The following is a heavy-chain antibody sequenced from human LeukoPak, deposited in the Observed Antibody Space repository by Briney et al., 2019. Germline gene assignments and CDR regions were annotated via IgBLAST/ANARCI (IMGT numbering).Heavy chain of an antibody. V-gene: IGHV1-69*01. D-gene: IGHD5-18*01. CDR1: GGTFISYA. CDR2: IIPIFGTA. CDR3: ARDNRGYSYGYFYFDY. Sequence: GSSVKVSCKASGGTFISYAISWVRQAPGQGLEWMGGIIPIFGTANYAQKFQGRVTITADESTSTAYMELSSLRSEDTAVYYCARDNRGYSYGYFYFDYWGQGTLVTVSS. J-gene: IGHJ4*02.